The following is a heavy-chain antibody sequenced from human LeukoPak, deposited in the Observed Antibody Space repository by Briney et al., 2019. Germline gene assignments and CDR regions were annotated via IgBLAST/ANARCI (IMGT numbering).Heavy chain of an antibody. CDR2: INHSGST. Sequence: PSETLSLTCAVYGGSFSGYYWSWIRQPPGKGLEWIGEINHSGSTNYNPSLKSRVTISVDTSKNQFSLKLSSVTAADTAVYYCAKDLTHGEYNIPAAMIDYWGQGTLVTVSS. J-gene: IGHJ4*02. D-gene: IGHD2-2*01. CDR1: GGSFSGYY. CDR3: AKDLTHGEYNIPAAMIDY. V-gene: IGHV4-34*01.